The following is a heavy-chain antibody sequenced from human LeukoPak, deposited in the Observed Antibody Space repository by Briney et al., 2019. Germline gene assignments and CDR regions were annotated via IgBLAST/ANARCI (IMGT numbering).Heavy chain of an antibody. CDR1: GGTFSSYA. V-gene: IGHV1-69*04. CDR2: IIPILGIA. Sequence: SVKVSCKASGGTFSSYAISWVRQAPGQGLEWMGRIIPILGIANYAQKFQGRVTITADKSTSTAYMELSSLRSEDTAVYYCARDREDYGPGMDVWGQGTTVTVSS. D-gene: IGHD4-17*01. CDR3: ARDREDYGPGMDV. J-gene: IGHJ6*02.